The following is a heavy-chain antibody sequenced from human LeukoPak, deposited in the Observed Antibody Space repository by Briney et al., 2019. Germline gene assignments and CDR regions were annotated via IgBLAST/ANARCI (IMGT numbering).Heavy chain of an antibody. D-gene: IGHD6-19*01. Sequence: GGSLRLSCAASGFTFSNSAMSWVRQAPGKGLEWVSTLSGSGITTYYADSVTGRFTISRDNSKNTLYLQMNSLRAEDPAVYYCAKGIYSSGWSYFDYWGHGTLVTVSS. CDR2: LSGSGITT. V-gene: IGHV3-23*01. CDR1: GFTFSNSA. J-gene: IGHJ4*01. CDR3: AKGIYSSGWSYFDY.